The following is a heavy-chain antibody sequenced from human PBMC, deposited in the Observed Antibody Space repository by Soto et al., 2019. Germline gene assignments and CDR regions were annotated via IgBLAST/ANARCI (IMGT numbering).Heavy chain of an antibody. D-gene: IGHD4-17*01. J-gene: IGHJ4*02. CDR3: AHSSSRWPLGY. V-gene: IGHV2-5*02. CDR1: GFSLSTSGVG. CDR2: IYWDDDK. Sequence: QITLKESGPPLVKPTQTLTLTCTFSGFSLSTSGVGVVWIRQPPRKALEWLALIYWDDDKRYSPSLKSRLTTTKDTSKNQVVLTVSNMDPVDTATYYCAHSSSRWPLGYWGQGTLVTVFS.